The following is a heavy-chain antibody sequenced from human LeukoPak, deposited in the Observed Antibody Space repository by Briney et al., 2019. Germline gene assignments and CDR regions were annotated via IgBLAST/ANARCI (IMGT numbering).Heavy chain of an antibody. D-gene: IGHD2-2*02. Sequence: GASVKVSCKASGGTFSSYAISWVRQAPGQGLEWMGRIIPILGIANYAQKFQGRVTMTRDTSISTAYMELSRLRSDDTAVYYCARDKDIVVVPAAITPDYWGQGTLVTVSS. J-gene: IGHJ4*02. CDR1: GGTFSSYA. V-gene: IGHV1-69*04. CDR3: ARDKDIVVVPAAITPDY. CDR2: IIPILGIA.